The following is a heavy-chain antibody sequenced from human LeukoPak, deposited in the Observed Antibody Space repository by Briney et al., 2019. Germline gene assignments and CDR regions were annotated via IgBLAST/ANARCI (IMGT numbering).Heavy chain of an antibody. CDR3: ARVYRTKRYTIFGVDTEGWLDP. J-gene: IGHJ5*02. D-gene: IGHD3-3*01. V-gene: IGHV4-30-2*01. Sequence: PSQTLSLTCAVSGGSISSGGYSWSWIRQPPGEGLEWIGYIYHSGSTYYNPSLKSRVTISVDRSKNQFSLKLSSVTAADTAVYYCARVYRTKRYTIFGVDTEGWLDPWGQGTLVTVSP. CDR1: GGSISSGGYS. CDR2: IYHSGST.